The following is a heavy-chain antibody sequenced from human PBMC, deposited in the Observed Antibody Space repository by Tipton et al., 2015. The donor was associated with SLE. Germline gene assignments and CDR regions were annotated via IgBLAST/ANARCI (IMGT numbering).Heavy chain of an antibody. Sequence: SLRLSCAASGFTFSSYAMSWIRQAPGKGLEWVSYISSSGSTIYYADSVKGRFTISRDNAKNSLYLQMNSLRAEDTAVYYCARDRKTWPQGYFDLWGRGTLVTVSS. D-gene: IGHD1-14*01. CDR2: ISSSGSTI. CDR1: GFTFSSYA. J-gene: IGHJ2*01. CDR3: ARDRKTWPQGYFDL. V-gene: IGHV3-11*01.